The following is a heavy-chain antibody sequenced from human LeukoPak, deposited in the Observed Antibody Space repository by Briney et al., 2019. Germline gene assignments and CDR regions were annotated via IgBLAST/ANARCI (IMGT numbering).Heavy chain of an antibody. CDR2: INPNSGAT. V-gene: IGHV1-2*02. D-gene: IGHD4-17*01. J-gene: IGHJ4*02. CDR1: GYTFTDYY. CDR3: ARDKIDYGASPERFDY. Sequence: ASVKVSCKASGYTFTDYYLHWVRQAPGQGLEWMGWINPNSGATKYVQKFQGRVTMTRDTSSSTAYMELSGLRSEDTAVYYCARDKIDYGASPERFDYWGQGTLVTVSS.